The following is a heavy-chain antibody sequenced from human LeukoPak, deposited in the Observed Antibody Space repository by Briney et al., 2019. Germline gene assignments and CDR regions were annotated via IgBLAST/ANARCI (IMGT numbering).Heavy chain of an antibody. CDR3: ARDAPPGVRGVIRWFDP. Sequence: GASVKVSCKASGGTFSSYAISWVRQAPGQGLEWMGRIIPIFDTTNYPQNFQGRVRISTDESTSTAYMEVSSLRSEDTAVYYCARDAPPGVRGVIRWFDPWGQGTLVTVSS. CDR1: GGTFSSYA. CDR2: IIPIFDTT. D-gene: IGHD3-10*01. V-gene: IGHV1-69*05. J-gene: IGHJ5*02.